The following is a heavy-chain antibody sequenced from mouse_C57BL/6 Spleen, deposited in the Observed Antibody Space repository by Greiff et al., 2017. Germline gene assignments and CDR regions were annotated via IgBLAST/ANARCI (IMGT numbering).Heavy chain of an antibody. CDR2: IYPGDGDT. CDR1: GYAFSSYW. Sequence: VKLMESGAELVKPGASVKISCKASGYAFSSYWMNWVKQRPGKGLEWIGQIYPGDGDTNYNGKFKGKDTLTADKSSSTAYMQLSSLTSEDSAVYFCARSGGDDWYFDVWGTGTTVTVSS. D-gene: IGHD3-3*01. J-gene: IGHJ1*03. CDR3: ARSGGDDWYFDV. V-gene: IGHV1-80*01.